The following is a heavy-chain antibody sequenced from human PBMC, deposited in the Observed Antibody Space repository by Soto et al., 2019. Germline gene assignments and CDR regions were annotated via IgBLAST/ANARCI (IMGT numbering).Heavy chain of an antibody. D-gene: IGHD2-2*01. J-gene: IGHJ4*02. CDR2: ISYDGATQ. CDR3: AKDKDCNQYYFVY. Sequence: GGSLRLSCEVSGLTFDTSGMHWVRQAPGKGLEWLAVISYDGATQYYGDTVKGRFTISRDNSKNTLYLQMNSLRAEDTAVYYCAKDKDCNQYYFVYWGQGTLVTVSS. CDR1: GLTFDTSG. V-gene: IGHV3-30*18.